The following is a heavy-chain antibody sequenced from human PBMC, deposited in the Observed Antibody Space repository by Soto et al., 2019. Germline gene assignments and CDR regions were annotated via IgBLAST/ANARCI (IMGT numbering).Heavy chain of an antibody. CDR3: ARDRSGRYNWNYGFDY. CDR1: GCSISSGGYY. CDR2: IYYSGST. J-gene: IGHJ4*02. D-gene: IGHD1-7*01. Sequence: PSETLSLTCPVSGCSISSGGYYWSWIRQHPGKGLEWIGYIYYSGSTYYNPSLKSRVTISVDTSKNQFSLKLSSVTAADTAVYYCARDRSGRYNWNYGFDYWGQGTLVTVSS. V-gene: IGHV4-31*03.